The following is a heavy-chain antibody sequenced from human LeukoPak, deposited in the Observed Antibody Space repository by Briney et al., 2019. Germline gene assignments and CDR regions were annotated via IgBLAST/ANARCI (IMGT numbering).Heavy chain of an antibody. CDR1: GFTFDNYA. Sequence: PGGSLRLSCAASGFTFDNYAMNWVRQAPGKGLEWVSYIRGGGGVTRYSDSVKDRFTISRDNSKNTLYLQMNSLRAEDTAIYYCAKCSASYYNDAFDIRGRGTMVTVSS. V-gene: IGHV3-23*01. CDR3: AKCSASYYNDAFDI. D-gene: IGHD3-10*01. CDR2: IRGGGGVT. J-gene: IGHJ3*02.